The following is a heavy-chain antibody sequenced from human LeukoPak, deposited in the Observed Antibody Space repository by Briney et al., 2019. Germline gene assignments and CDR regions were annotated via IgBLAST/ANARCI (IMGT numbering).Heavy chain of an antibody. V-gene: IGHV1-58*02. D-gene: IGHD3-22*01. CDR3: AAYYYDSSGPVSGAFDI. J-gene: IGHJ3*02. CDR1: GFTFTSSA. Sequence: SVKVSCKASGFTFTSSAMQWVRQARGQRLEWIGWIVVGSGNTNYAQKFQERVTITRDMSTSTAYMELSSLRSEDTAVYYCAAYYYDSSGPVSGAFDIWGQGTMVTVSS. CDR2: IVVGSGNT.